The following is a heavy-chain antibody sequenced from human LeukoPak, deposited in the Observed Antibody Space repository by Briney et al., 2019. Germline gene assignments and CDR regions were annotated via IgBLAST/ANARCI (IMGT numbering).Heavy chain of an antibody. CDR2: ISGSGGST. D-gene: IGHD2-15*01. CDR1: GFTFSSYA. Sequence: GGSLRLSCAASGFTFSSYAMSWVRQAPGKGLEWVSAISGSGGSTYYADSVKGRFTISRDSSKNTLYLQMNSLRAEDTAVYYCAKRESCSGGSCYSPHFDYWGQGTLVTVSS. J-gene: IGHJ4*02. V-gene: IGHV3-23*01. CDR3: AKRESCSGGSCYSPHFDY.